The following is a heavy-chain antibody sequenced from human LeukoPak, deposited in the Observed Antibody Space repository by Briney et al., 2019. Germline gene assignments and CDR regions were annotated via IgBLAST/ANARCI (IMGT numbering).Heavy chain of an antibody. CDR3: ARGRSYCSSTSCYVFDY. CDR1: GFTVSSNY. D-gene: IGHD2-2*01. Sequence: GGSLRLSCAASGFTVSSNYMSWVRQAPGKGLEWVSVIYSGGSTYYADSVKGRFTISRDNSKNTLYLQMNSLRAEDTAVYYSARGRSYCSSTSCYVFDYWGQGTLVTVSS. CDR2: IYSGGST. J-gene: IGHJ4*02. V-gene: IGHV3-53*01.